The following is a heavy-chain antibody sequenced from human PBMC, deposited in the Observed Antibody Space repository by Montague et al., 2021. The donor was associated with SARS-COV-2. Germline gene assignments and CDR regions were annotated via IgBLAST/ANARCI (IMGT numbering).Heavy chain of an antibody. CDR3: GPLGYCGSDNCYRVN. D-gene: IGHD2-2*01. J-gene: IGHJ4*02. Sequence: SETLSLTCAVSGGSISSRNWWSWVRQPPGKGLEWIGEIYHSGSTNYNPXXKSRVTISVDKSKNQFSLNLSSVTAADTAVYHCGPLGYCGSDNCYRVNWGQGTLVTVSS. V-gene: IGHV4-4*02. CDR2: IYHSGST. CDR1: GGSISSRNW.